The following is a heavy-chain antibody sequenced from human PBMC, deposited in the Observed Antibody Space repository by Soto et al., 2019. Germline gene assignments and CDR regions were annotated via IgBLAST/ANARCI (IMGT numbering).Heavy chain of an antibody. CDR1: GGSFSGYY. V-gene: IGHV4-34*01. Sequence: QVRLQQWGAGLLKPSETLSLTCAVYGGSFSGYYWNWIRQPPGKGLEWIGEIDHSGSTKYNPSLKSRVTISVDTSKNQFSLKVNSVTAADTAVYYCARDLGLRSAGDLYYYYMDVWGKGTTVTVSS. D-gene: IGHD4-17*01. J-gene: IGHJ6*03. CDR3: ARDLGLRSAGDLYYYYMDV. CDR2: IDHSGST.